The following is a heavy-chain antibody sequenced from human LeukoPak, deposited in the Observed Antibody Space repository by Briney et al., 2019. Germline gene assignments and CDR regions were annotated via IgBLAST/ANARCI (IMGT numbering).Heavy chain of an antibody. Sequence: PSETLSLTCIVSGGSISSSSYYWGWIRQPPGKGLEWIGYIYYSGSTNFNPSLKSRVTISVDTSKNQFSLNLSSVTAADTAIYYCARGGYSGWPSAYYFDPWGQGTLVTVSS. D-gene: IGHD6-19*01. CDR3: ARGGYSGWPSAYYFDP. J-gene: IGHJ4*02. CDR1: GGSISSSSYY. V-gene: IGHV4-61*05. CDR2: IYYSGST.